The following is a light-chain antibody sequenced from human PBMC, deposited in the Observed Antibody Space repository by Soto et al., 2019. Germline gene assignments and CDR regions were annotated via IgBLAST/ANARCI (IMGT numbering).Light chain of an antibody. Sequence: DVVMTQSPLSLSVTLGQPATISCRSSQGRVYSDGNTVLNWFHQRPGPSPRRLIYQVSNRDSGVPDRFSGSGSGTDYTLTISRVEAEDVGIYYCVQGTHWPWTFGRGTKVEIK. J-gene: IGKJ1*01. CDR1: QGRVYSDGNTV. V-gene: IGKV2-30*01. CDR3: VQGTHWPWT. CDR2: QVS.